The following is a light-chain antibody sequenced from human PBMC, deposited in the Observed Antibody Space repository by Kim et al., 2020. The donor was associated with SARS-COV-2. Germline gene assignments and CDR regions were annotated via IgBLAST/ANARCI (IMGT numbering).Light chain of an antibody. CDR3: QQANSFPRVS. J-gene: IGKJ5*01. V-gene: IGKV1-12*01. CDR1: QDISRW. CDR2: AAS. Sequence: SVGDRVTSTCRASQDISRWLAWYQQKPGKAPKLLIYAASNLHGGVPSRFSGSGSGTDFTLTITSLQPEDFATYYCQQANSFPRVSFGQGTRLEIK.